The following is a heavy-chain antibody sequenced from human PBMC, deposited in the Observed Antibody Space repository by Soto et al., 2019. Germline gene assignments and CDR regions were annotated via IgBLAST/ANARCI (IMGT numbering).Heavy chain of an antibody. J-gene: IGHJ3*02. CDR3: ARSRSRSGADDFDI. Sequence: LSLTCGVSGGSISSGTYSWSWIRQPPGKGLEWIGHVDQSGSTYYNPSLKSRVTMPVDRSKNQFSLNLRSASAADTAVYYCARSRSRSGADDFDIWGQGTMVT. CDR2: VDQSGST. V-gene: IGHV4-30-2*01. D-gene: IGHD2-8*02. CDR1: GGSISSGTYS.